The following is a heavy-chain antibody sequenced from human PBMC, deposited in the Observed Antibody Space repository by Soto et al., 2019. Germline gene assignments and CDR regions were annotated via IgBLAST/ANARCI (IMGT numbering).Heavy chain of an antibody. Sequence: SETLSLTCTVSGGSISSYYWSWIRQPPGKGLEWFGYIYYSGSTNYNPSLKSRVTISVDTSKNQFSLNLNSVTAADTAVYYCARGSRVKIPAASGRDYYYHGLDVWGQGTAVTVS. CDR3: ARGSRVKIPAASGRDYYYHGLDV. CDR1: GGSISSYY. D-gene: IGHD6-25*01. CDR2: IYYSGST. J-gene: IGHJ6*02. V-gene: IGHV4-59*12.